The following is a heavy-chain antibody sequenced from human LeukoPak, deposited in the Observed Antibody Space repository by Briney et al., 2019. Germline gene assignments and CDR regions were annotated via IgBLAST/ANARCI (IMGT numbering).Heavy chain of an antibody. D-gene: IGHD6-6*01. CDR1: GYTFTGYF. Sequence: ASVKVSCKTSGYTFTGYFMHWVRQAPGQGLEWMGWINPNSGGTNYAQKFQGRVTITADESTSTAYMELSSLRSEDTAVYYCARRAARGGGYYYYYYMDVWGKGTTVTVSS. CDR2: INPNSGGT. V-gene: IGHV1-2*02. J-gene: IGHJ6*03. CDR3: ARRAARGGGYYYYYYMDV.